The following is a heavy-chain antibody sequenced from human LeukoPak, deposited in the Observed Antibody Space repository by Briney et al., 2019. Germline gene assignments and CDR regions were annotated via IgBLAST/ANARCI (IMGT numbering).Heavy chain of an antibody. J-gene: IGHJ6*03. Sequence: SVKVSCKASGGTFSSYAISWVRLAPGQGLEWLGGISPIFGTANYAQKFQGRVTITTDESTSTAYMELSSLRSEDTAVYYCARVHERLERQSLGYYYYMDVWGKGTTVTVSS. V-gene: IGHV1-69*05. CDR2: ISPIFGTA. D-gene: IGHD1-1*01. CDR3: ARVHERLERQSLGYYYYMDV. CDR1: GGTFSSYA.